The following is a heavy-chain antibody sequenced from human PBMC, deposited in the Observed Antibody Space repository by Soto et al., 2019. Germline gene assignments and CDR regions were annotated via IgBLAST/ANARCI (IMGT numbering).Heavy chain of an antibody. CDR2: ISHDGSNK. CDR1: GFIFSTYA. Sequence: GGSLRLSCAASGFIFSTYAIHWVRQAPGKGPEWVAVISHDGSNKYHTDSVRGRFTISRDNSENTVYLQMNSLRVEDTAVYYCGKEKVNAGRGGNNKSSGRDVGAKGTTATAPS. V-gene: IGHV3-30-3*01. CDR3: GKEKVNAGRGGNNKSSGRDV. J-gene: IGHJ6*03. D-gene: IGHD3-16*01.